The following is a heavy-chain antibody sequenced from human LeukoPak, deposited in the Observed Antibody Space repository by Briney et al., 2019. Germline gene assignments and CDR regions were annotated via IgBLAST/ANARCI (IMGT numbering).Heavy chain of an antibody. V-gene: IGHV1-69*05. CDR1: GGTFSSYA. J-gene: IGHJ4*02. Sequence: ASVKVSCKASGGTFSSYAISWERQAPGQGLEWMGRIIPIFGTANYAQKFQGRVTITTDESTSTAYMELSSLRSEDTAVYYCARSPGSYYAFFDYWGQGTLVTVSS. CDR3: ARSPGSYYAFFDY. CDR2: IIPIFGTA. D-gene: IGHD3-10*01.